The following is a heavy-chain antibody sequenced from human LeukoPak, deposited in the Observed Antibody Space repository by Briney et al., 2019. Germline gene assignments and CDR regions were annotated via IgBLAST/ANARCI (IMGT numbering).Heavy chain of an antibody. J-gene: IGHJ5*02. Sequence: ASVKVSCKASGYTFTSYDINWVRQATGQGLEWMGWMNPNSGNTGYAQKFQGRVTMTRNTSISTAYMELSSLRPEDTAVYYCARGYCSGGSCYYRVNWFDPWGQGTLVTVSS. CDR3: ARGYCSGGSCYYRVNWFDP. V-gene: IGHV1-8*01. CDR2: MNPNSGNT. CDR1: GYTFTSYD. D-gene: IGHD2-15*01.